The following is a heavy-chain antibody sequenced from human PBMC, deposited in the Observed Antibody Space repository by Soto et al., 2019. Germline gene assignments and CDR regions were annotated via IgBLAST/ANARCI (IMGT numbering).Heavy chain of an antibody. CDR1: GYTFTSYG. V-gene: IGHV1-18*04. J-gene: IGHJ4*02. CDR3: ARLLFLEWFDDY. Sequence: ASVKVSCKTSGYTFTSYGISWVRQAPGQGLKWMGWISTYNGNTNYAQKFQGRATMTTDTSTTTAYMELRSLKSDDTAVYYCARLLFLEWFDDYWGQGTLVTVSS. D-gene: IGHD3-3*01. CDR2: ISTYNGNT.